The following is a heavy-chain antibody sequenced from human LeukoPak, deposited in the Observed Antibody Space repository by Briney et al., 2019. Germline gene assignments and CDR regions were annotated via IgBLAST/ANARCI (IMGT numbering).Heavy chain of an antibody. CDR2: IRYDGSNK. CDR3: ARGGGYYYGSGSPEDYYYGMDV. D-gene: IGHD3-10*01. J-gene: IGHJ6*02. V-gene: IGHV3-30*02. Sequence: GGSLRLSCAASGFTFSSYGMHWVRQAPGKGLEWVAFIRYDGSNKYYADSVKGRFTISRDNSKNTLYLQMNSLRAEDTAVYYCARGGGYYYGSGSPEDYYYGMDVWGQGTTVTVSS. CDR1: GFTFSSYG.